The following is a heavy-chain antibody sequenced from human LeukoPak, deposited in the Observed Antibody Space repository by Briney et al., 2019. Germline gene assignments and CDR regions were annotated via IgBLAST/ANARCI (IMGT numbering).Heavy chain of an antibody. V-gene: IGHV3-30*03. CDR3: ARDLGYSSSIGGDY. CDR1: GFTFSSYG. D-gene: IGHD6-6*01. J-gene: IGHJ4*02. CDR2: ISYDGSNK. Sequence: PGGSLRLSCAASGFTFSSYGMHWVRQAPGKGLEWVAVISYDGSNKYYADSVKGRFTISRDNSKNTLYLQMNSLRAEDTAVYYCARDLGYSSSIGGDYWGQGTLVTVSS.